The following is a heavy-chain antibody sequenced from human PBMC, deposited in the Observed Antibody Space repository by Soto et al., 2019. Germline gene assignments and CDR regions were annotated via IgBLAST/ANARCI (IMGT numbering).Heavy chain of an antibody. Sequence: GGSLRLSCAASGFTFSSYAMSWVRQAPGKGLEWVSAISGSGGSTYYADSVKGRFTISRDNSKNTLYLQMNSLRAEDTAVYYCAKELGYCTNGVCYGDYYYYGMDVWGQGTTVTVSS. CDR3: AKELGYCTNGVCYGDYYYYGMDV. V-gene: IGHV3-23*01. D-gene: IGHD2-8*01. J-gene: IGHJ6*02. CDR2: ISGSGGST. CDR1: GFTFSSYA.